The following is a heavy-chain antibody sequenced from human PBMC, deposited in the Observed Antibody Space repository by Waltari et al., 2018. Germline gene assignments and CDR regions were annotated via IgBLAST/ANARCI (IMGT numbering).Heavy chain of an antibody. J-gene: IGHJ6*03. V-gene: IGHV4-34*01. CDR3: ARGRGIAAAPKVVYMDV. D-gene: IGHD6-13*01. Sequence: QVQLQQWGAGLLKPSETLSLTCAVYGGSFSGYYWSWIRHPPGKGLEWIGEINHSGSTNYNPSLKSRVTISVDTSKNQFSLKLSSVTAADTAVYYCARGRGIAAAPKVVYMDVWGKGTTVTVSS. CDR1: GGSFSGYY. CDR2: INHSGST.